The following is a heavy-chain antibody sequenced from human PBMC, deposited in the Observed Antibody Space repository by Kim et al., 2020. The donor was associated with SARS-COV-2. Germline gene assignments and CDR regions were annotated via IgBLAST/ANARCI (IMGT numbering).Heavy chain of an antibody. Sequence: SETLSLTCAVYGGSFSGYYWSWIRQPPGKGLEWIGEINHSGSTNYNPSLKSRVTISVDTSKNQFSLKLSSVTAADTAVYYCARGEDIVVVPASHRFDYWG. J-gene: IGHJ4*01. D-gene: IGHD2-2*01. CDR2: INHSGST. V-gene: IGHV4-34*01. CDR1: GGSFSGYY. CDR3: ARGEDIVVVPASHRFDY.